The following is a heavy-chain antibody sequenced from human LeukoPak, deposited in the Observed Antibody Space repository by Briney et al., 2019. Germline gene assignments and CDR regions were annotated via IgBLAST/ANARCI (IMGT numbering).Heavy chain of an antibody. V-gene: IGHV1-18*01. CDR1: GYTSTSYG. D-gene: IGHD2-2*01. Sequence: GASVKVSCKASGYTSTSYGISWVRQAPGQGLEWMGWISAYNGNTNYAQKLQGRVTMTTDTSTSTAYMELRSLRSDDTAVYYCARDIARVVPAAIIARFDYWGQGTLVTVSS. CDR2: ISAYNGNT. CDR3: ARDIARVVPAAIIARFDY. J-gene: IGHJ4*02.